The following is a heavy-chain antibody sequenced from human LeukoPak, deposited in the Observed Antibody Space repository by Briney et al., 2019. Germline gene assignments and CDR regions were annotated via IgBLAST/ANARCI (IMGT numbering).Heavy chain of an antibody. J-gene: IGHJ4*02. D-gene: IGHD6-19*01. V-gene: IGHV3-21*01. CDR1: GFTFSSYG. Sequence: GSLRLSCAASGFTFSSYGMNWVRQAPGKGLEWVSSISSSSGFIFYADSVKGRFTISRDNAKNSLYLQMNSLRAEDTAVYYCARSGGSGWYSDYWGQGTLVTVSS. CDR3: ARSGGSGWYSDY. CDR2: ISSSSGFI.